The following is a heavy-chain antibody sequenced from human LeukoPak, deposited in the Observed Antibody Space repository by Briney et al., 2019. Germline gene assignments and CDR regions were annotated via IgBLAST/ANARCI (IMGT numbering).Heavy chain of an antibody. D-gene: IGHD6-13*01. CDR3: ARDMAEGYSSSRSWFDP. CDR1: GYTFTSYG. Sequence: ASVKVSCKASGYTFTSYGISRVRQAPGQGLEWMGWISAYNGNTNYAQKLQGRVTMTTDTSTSTAYMELRSLRSDDTAVYYCARDMAEGYSSSRSWFDPWGQGTLVTVSS. CDR2: ISAYNGNT. J-gene: IGHJ5*02. V-gene: IGHV1-18*01.